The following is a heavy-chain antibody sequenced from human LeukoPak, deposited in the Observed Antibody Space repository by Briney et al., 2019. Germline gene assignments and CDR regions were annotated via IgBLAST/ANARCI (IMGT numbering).Heavy chain of an antibody. D-gene: IGHD2-21*02. Sequence: ASVKVSCKASGYTFTSYDINWVRQATGQGLEWMGWMNPNSGNTGYAQKFQGRVTMTRNTSISTAYMELSSLRSEDTAVYYCARLCCGGDLAYYYYGMDVWGQGTTVTVSS. V-gene: IGHV1-8*01. J-gene: IGHJ6*02. CDR1: GYTFTSYD. CDR3: ARLCCGGDLAYYYYGMDV. CDR2: MNPNSGNT.